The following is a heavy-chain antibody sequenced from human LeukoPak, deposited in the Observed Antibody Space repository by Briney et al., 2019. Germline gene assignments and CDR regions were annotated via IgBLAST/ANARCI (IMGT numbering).Heavy chain of an antibody. V-gene: IGHV3-7*01. Sequence: PGGSLRLSCAASGFTFSSYWMSWVRQAPGKGLEWVANIKQDGSEKYYVDSVKGRFTISRDSAKNSLYLQMNSLRAEDTAVYYCARDTAITIFGVVMGDAFDFWGQGTMVTASS. CDR1: GFTFSSYW. D-gene: IGHD3-3*01. J-gene: IGHJ3*01. CDR2: IKQDGSEK. CDR3: ARDTAITIFGVVMGDAFDF.